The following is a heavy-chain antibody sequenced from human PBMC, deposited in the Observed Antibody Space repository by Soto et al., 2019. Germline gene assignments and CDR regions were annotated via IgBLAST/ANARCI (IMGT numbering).Heavy chain of an antibody. J-gene: IGHJ5*02. CDR1: GGSTSSDNY. Sequence: QVQLQESGPGLVKPSQTLSLTCTVSGGSTSSDNYWSWIRQPPGKGLEWIGYVSHSGRTFYTPSLKSRLTMSLDTSRSQFSLRLKSVSAADTAVYYCARLLGGYDDYGGWFAPWGQGTLVTVSS. CDR2: VSHSGRT. D-gene: IGHD4-17*01. CDR3: ARLLGGYDDYGGWFAP. V-gene: IGHV4-30-4*01.